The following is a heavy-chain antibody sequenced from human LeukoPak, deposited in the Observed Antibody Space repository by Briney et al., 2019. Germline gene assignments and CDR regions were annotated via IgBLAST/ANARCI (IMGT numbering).Heavy chain of an antibody. CDR1: GFTFSSYA. J-gene: IGHJ4*02. D-gene: IGHD2-2*01. Sequence: HPGGSLRLSCAASGFTFSSYAMSWVRQAPGEGLEWVSAISGSGGSTYYADSVKGRFTISRDNSKNTLYLQMNSLRAEDTAVYYCAKRYCSSTSCYRIFDYWGQGTLVTVSS. CDR2: ISGSGGST. V-gene: IGHV3-23*01. CDR3: AKRYCSSTSCYRIFDY.